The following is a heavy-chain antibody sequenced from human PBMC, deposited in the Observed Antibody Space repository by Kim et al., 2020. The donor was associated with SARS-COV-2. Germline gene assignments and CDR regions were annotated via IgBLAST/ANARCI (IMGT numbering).Heavy chain of an antibody. Sequence: SETLSLTCTVSGGSISSYYWSWIRQPPGKGLEWIGYIYYSGSTNYNPSLKSRVTISVDTSKNQFSLKLSSVTAADTAVSYCERPVATIHSWFDPWGQGTL. CDR3: ERPVATIHSWFDP. CDR2: IYYSGST. V-gene: IGHV4-59*08. CDR1: GGSISSYY. D-gene: IGHD5-12*01. J-gene: IGHJ5*02.